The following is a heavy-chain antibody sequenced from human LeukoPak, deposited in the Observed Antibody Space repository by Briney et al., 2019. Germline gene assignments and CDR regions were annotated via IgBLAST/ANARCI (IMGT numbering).Heavy chain of an antibody. Sequence: SETLSLTCTVPGGSISSGSYYWSWIRQPAGKGLEWIGRISTSGTTNYDPSLKSRVTISVDTSKNHFSLKLSSVTAADTAVYYCARWSGSYLSYFDYWGQGTLVTVPS. J-gene: IGHJ4*02. CDR2: ISTSGTT. CDR3: ARWSGSYLSYFDY. V-gene: IGHV4-61*02. D-gene: IGHD1-26*01. CDR1: GGSISSGSYY.